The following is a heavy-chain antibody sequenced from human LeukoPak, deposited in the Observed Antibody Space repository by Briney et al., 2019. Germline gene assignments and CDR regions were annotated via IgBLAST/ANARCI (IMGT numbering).Heavy chain of an antibody. V-gene: IGHV3-9*01. D-gene: IGHD5-24*01. CDR3: AKSEEMATIGLSSFDY. J-gene: IGHJ4*02. CDR1: GFTFDDYA. Sequence: GGSLRLSCAASGFTFDDYAMHWVRQAPGKGLEWVSGISWNSGSIGYADSVKGRFTISRDNAKNSLYLQMNSLRAEDTALYYCAKSEEMATIGLSSFDYWGQGTLVTVSS. CDR2: ISWNSGSI.